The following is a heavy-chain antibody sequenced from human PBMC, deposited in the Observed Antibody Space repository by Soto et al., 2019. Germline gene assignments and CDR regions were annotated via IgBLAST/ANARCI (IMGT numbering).Heavy chain of an antibody. CDR2: ISSSRCTK. Sequence: GGSLRLSCAASGFTFSSYDMSWVRQAPGKGLEWVSSISSSRCTKYYADSVKGRFTISRDNSKNTLYLQMNSLRVEDTAVYYCAKIEVAGMLGGYYYYYGMDVWGQGTTVTVSS. CDR1: GFTFSSYD. CDR3: AKIEVAGMLGGYYYYYGMDV. J-gene: IGHJ6*02. V-gene: IGHV3-23*01. D-gene: IGHD2-8*01.